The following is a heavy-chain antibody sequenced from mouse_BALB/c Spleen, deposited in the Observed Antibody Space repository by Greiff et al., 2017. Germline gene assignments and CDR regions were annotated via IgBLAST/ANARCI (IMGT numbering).Heavy chain of an antibody. V-gene: IGHV5-9-3*01. CDR2: ISSGGSYT. J-gene: IGHJ3*01. CDR3: ARRDSFSY. CDR1: GFTFSSYA. Sequence: EVKVVESGGGLVKPGGSLKLSCAASGFTFSSYAMSWVRQTPEKRLEWVATISSGGSYTYYPDSVKGRFTISRDNAKNTLYLQMSSLRSEDTAMYYCARRDSFSYWGQGTLVTVSA.